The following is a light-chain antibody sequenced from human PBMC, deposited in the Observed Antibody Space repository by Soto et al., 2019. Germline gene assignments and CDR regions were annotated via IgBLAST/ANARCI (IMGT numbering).Light chain of an antibody. J-gene: IGKJ2*01. CDR2: GAS. Sequence: EIVMTQSPATLSVSPGERATLSCRASQSVSSNLAWYQQKPGQAPRLLIYGASTRATGIPARFSGSGSGTEFTITISSLQSEDFAVYYCQQYNNWPPHTYTFGQGTKVDIK. V-gene: IGKV3-15*01. CDR1: QSVSSN. CDR3: QQYNNWPPHTYT.